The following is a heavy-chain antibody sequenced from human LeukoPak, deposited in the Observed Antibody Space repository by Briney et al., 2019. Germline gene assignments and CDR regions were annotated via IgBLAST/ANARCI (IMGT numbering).Heavy chain of an antibody. CDR3: AKDIYGRGSIAAAGGEH. D-gene: IGHD6-13*01. J-gene: IGHJ1*01. Sequence: PGGSLRLSCAASGFTFDDYAMHWVRQAPGKGLEWVSGISWNSGSIGYADSVKGRFTISRDNAKNSLYLQMNSLRAEDTALYYCAKDIYGRGSIAAAGGEHWGQGTLVTVSS. V-gene: IGHV3-9*01. CDR1: GFTFDDYA. CDR2: ISWNSGSI.